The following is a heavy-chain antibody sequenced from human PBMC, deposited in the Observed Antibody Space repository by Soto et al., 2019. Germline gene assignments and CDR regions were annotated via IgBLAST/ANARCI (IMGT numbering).Heavy chain of an antibody. D-gene: IGHD3-22*01. J-gene: IGHJ6*02. V-gene: IGHV3-48*02. CDR2: ITTTSSTM. CDR1: GFIFSDYS. Sequence: GGSLRLSCTPSGFIFSDYSMDWVRQAPGKGLEWISYITTTSSTMYYADSVKGRFTISRDNAKNSLYLQMNSLRDEDTAVYYCARDSSGRQYYGMDVWGQGTTVTVSS. CDR3: ARDSSGRQYYGMDV.